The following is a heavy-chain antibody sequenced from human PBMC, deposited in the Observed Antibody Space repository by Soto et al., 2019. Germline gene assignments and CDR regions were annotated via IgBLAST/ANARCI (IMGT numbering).Heavy chain of an antibody. CDR2: ISYDGSNK. CDR3: AKAPFDYYYGMDV. V-gene: IGHV3-30*18. CDR1: GFTFSSYG. Sequence: QVQLVESGGGVVQPGRSLRLSCAASGFTFSSYGMHGVRQAPGKGLEWVAVISYDGSNKYYAASVKSRFTISRDNSKNTLYLQMNSLRAEDTAVYYCAKAPFDYYYGMDVWGQGTTVTVSS. J-gene: IGHJ6*02.